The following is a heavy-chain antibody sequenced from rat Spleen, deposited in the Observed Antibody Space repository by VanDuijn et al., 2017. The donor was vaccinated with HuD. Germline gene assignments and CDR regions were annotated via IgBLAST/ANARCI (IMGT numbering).Heavy chain of an antibody. J-gene: IGHJ4*01. Sequence: QVQLKESGPGLVKPSETLSLTCTVSGFSLTSYHVSWVRQPPGKGLEWMGVIWGDGSTAYNSALKSRLSISRDTSKSQVFLKMNSLQTEDTATYYCARDLPGAHYYVMDAWGQGASVTVSS. CDR3: ARDLPGAHYYVMDA. CDR2: IWGDGST. CDR1: GFSLTSYH. D-gene: IGHD1-4*01. V-gene: IGHV2-32*01.